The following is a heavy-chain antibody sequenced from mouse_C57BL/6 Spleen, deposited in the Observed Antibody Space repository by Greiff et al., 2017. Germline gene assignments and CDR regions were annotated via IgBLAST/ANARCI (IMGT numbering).Heavy chain of an antibody. CDR3: AKNWDFDY. V-gene: IGHV1-64*01. Sequence: VKLQESGAELVKPGASVKLSCKASGYTFTSYWMHWVKQRPGQGLEWIGMIHPNSGSTNYNEKFKSKATLTVDKSSSTAYMQLSSLTSEDSAVYYCAKNWDFDYWGQGTTLTVSS. D-gene: IGHD4-1*01. CDR2: IHPNSGST. J-gene: IGHJ2*01. CDR1: GYTFTSYW.